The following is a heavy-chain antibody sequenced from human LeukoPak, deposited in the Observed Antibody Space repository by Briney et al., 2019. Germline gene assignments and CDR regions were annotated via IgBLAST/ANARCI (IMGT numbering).Heavy chain of an antibody. J-gene: IGHJ4*02. CDR3: ARELDRIQDLDS. D-gene: IGHD1-1*01. CDR1: GYTFSGCS. CDR2: INNSGDDK. Sequence: GGSLRLSCAASGYTFSGCSMNWVRQAPGKGLEWLSSINNSGDDKYHADSVQGRFTISRDNAKNSLYLQMNSLRAEDTAVYYCARELDRIQDLDSWGQGTQVTVSS. V-gene: IGHV3-21*01.